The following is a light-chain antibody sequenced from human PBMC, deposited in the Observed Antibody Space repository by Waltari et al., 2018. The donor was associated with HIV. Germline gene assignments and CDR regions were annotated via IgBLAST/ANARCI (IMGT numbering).Light chain of an antibody. CDR2: RND. CDR3: ASWDDKLSHWV. CDR1: DSNVGNNF. J-gene: IGLJ3*02. Sequence: QSVLTQPPSASKTPGQRVLMSCSGTDSNVGNNFVSWFQQVPGGAPKLVIYRNDRRPSGVPDRFSAAKSGSSASLAISGLQSDDEADYFYASWDDKLSHWVFGGGTKLTV. V-gene: IGLV1-47*01.